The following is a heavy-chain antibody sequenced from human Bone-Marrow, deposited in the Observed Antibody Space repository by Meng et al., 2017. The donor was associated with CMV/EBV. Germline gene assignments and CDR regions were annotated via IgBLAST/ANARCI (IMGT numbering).Heavy chain of an antibody. J-gene: IGHJ4*02. CDR2: IRYDGSNK. V-gene: IGHV3-30*02. CDR3: ARAPRGSGSLMARY. D-gene: IGHD1-26*01. Sequence: GESLKISCAASGFTFSSYGMHWVRQAPGRGLEWVAFIRYDGSNKYYADSVKGRFTISRDNAKNTVFLQMNSLRAEDTAVYYCARAPRGSGSLMARYWGQGTLVTVSS. CDR1: GFTFSSYG.